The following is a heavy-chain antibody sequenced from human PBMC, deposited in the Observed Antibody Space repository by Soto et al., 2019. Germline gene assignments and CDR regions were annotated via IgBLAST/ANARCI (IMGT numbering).Heavy chain of an antibody. CDR2: INAVSDNT. CDR3: ARGTGSSWFDY. V-gene: IGHV1-3*01. D-gene: IGHD6-13*01. CDR1: GYSFISHA. Sequence: QVQLVRSGAEVKEPGASVKVSCKASGYSFISHATHWVRQAPGQGLEWMGWINAVSDNTKYSEKFQGRVTITRDTSASTAYMDLSSLRSEDTAVYYCARGTGSSWFDYWGQGTLVTVSS. J-gene: IGHJ4*02.